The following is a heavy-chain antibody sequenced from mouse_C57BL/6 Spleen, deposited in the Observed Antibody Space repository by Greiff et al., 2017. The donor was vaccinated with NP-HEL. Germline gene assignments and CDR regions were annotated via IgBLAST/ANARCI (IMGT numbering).Heavy chain of an antibody. CDR1: GYSITSGYY. D-gene: IGHD2-14*01. V-gene: IGHV3-6*01. CDR3: ARGYPWGYFDY. J-gene: IGHJ2*01. Sequence: EVQLQQSGPGLVKPSQSLSLTCSVTGYSITSGYYWNWIRQFPGNKLEWMGYISYDGSNNYNPSLKNRISITRDTSKNQFFLKLNSVTTEDTATYYCARGYPWGYFDYWGKGTTLTVSS. CDR2: ISYDGSN.